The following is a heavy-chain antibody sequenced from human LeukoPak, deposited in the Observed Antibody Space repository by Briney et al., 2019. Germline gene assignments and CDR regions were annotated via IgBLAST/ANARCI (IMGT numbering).Heavy chain of an antibody. D-gene: IGHD6-19*01. V-gene: IGHV1-18*01. Sequence: ASVKVSCKASGYTFTSYGISWVRHAPGQGLELMGWISAYNGNTNYAQKLQGRVTMTTDTSTSTAYMELRSLRSDDTAVYYCARETGYSSGPDPDYWGQGTLVTVSS. CDR3: ARETGYSSGPDPDY. CDR1: GYTFTSYG. CDR2: ISAYNGNT. J-gene: IGHJ4*02.